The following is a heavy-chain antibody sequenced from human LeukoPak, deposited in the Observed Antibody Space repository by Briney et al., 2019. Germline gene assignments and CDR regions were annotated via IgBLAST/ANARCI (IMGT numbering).Heavy chain of an antibody. Sequence: PSQTLSLTCAVYGGSFSGYYCGWIRQPPGKGLEWIGEINHSGSTNYNPSLKSRVTISVDTSKNQFSLKLSSVTAADTAVYYCARGALITIFGVVIMGAQGPYFDYWGQGTLVTVSS. V-gene: IGHV4-34*01. D-gene: IGHD3-3*01. CDR2: INHSGST. CDR3: ARGALITIFGVVIMGAQGPYFDY. CDR1: GGSFSGYY. J-gene: IGHJ4*02.